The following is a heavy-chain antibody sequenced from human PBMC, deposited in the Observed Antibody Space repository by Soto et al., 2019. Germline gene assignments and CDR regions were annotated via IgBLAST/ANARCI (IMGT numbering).Heavy chain of an antibody. CDR1: CGSSVSFY. CDR2: IYHSGST. V-gene: IGHV4-30-2*01. CDR3: ARSQTTVTSYDY. Sequence: PSETLSLTWTVFCGSSVSFYWSWIRQPPGKGLGWIGYIYHSGSTYYNPSLKSRVTISVDRSKNQCSLKLSSVTAADTAVYYCARSQTTVTSYDYWGQGTLVTVSS. J-gene: IGHJ4*02. D-gene: IGHD4-17*01.